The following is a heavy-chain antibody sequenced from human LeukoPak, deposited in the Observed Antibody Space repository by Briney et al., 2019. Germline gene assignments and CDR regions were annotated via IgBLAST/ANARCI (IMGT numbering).Heavy chain of an antibody. CDR2: IYPGDSDT. CDR3: ASTPRYSGSYGSSFDY. D-gene: IGHD1-26*01. CDR1: GYSITSYW. J-gene: IGHJ4*02. V-gene: IGHV5-51*01. Sequence: GESLKISCKGSGYSITSYWIGWVRQMPGKGLGWMGIIYPGDSDTRYSPSFQGQVTISADKSISTAYLQWRSLKASDTTMYYCASTPRYSGSYGSSFDYWGQGTLVTVSS.